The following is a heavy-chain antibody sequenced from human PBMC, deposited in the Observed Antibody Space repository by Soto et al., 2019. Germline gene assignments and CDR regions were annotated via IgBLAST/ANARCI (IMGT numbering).Heavy chain of an antibody. J-gene: IGHJ6*03. CDR3: ARDGIAAAGTDYYYMDV. Sequence: QVQLVQSGAEVKKPGSSVKVSCKASGGTFSSYTISWVRQAPGQGLEWMGRIIPILGIANYAQKFQGRVTITADKSTSTAYMELSSLRSEDTAVYYCARDGIAAAGTDYYYMDVWGKGTTVTVSS. CDR2: IIPILGIA. D-gene: IGHD6-13*01. V-gene: IGHV1-69*08. CDR1: GGTFSSYT.